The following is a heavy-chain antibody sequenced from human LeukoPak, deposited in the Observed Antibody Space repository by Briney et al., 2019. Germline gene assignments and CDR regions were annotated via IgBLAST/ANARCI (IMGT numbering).Heavy chain of an antibody. CDR1: GGSISSGGYY. CDR3: AREIAAAGREGLFDY. Sequence: PSQTLSLTCTVSGGSISSGGYYWSWIRQPPGKGLEWIGYIYHSGSTYYNPSLKSRVTISVDRSKNQFSLKLSSVTAADTAVYYCAREIAAAGREGLFDYWGQGTLVTVSS. V-gene: IGHV4-30-2*01. J-gene: IGHJ4*02. D-gene: IGHD6-13*01. CDR2: IYHSGST.